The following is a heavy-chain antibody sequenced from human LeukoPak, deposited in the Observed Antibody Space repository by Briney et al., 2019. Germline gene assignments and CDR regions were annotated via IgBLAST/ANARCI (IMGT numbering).Heavy chain of an antibody. D-gene: IGHD5-18*01. CDR1: GHTFTSYD. CDR2: MNPNSGNT. J-gene: IGHJ4*02. Sequence: ASVKVSCKASGHTFTSYDIHWVRQATGQGLEWMGWMNPNSGNTGYAQKFQGRVTMTRNTSISTAYMELSSLRSEDTAVYYCARNIRIQLWLLSSGYWGQGTLVTVSS. CDR3: ARNIRIQLWLLSSGY. V-gene: IGHV1-8*01.